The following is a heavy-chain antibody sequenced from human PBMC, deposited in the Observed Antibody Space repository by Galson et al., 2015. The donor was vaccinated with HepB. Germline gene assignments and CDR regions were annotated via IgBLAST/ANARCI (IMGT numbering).Heavy chain of an antibody. CDR3: AKPHSSGYYLDPGDAFDI. D-gene: IGHD3-22*01. Sequence: SLRLSCAASGFTFSSYAMSWVRQAPGKGLEWVSAISGSGGSTYYADSVKGRFTISRDNSKNTLYLQMNSLRAEDTAVYYCAKPHSSGYYLDPGDAFDIWGQGTMVTVSS. CDR1: GFTFSSYA. J-gene: IGHJ3*02. V-gene: IGHV3-23*01. CDR2: ISGSGGST.